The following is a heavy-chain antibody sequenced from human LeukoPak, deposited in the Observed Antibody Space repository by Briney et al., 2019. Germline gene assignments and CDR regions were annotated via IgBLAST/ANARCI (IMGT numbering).Heavy chain of an antibody. CDR3: ARRRDSGSLQHFDY. D-gene: IGHD1-26*01. V-gene: IGHV3-9*01. CDR1: GFTFDDYA. CDR2: ISWNSGSI. J-gene: IGHJ4*02. Sequence: GGSLRLSCAASGFTFDDYAMHWVRQAPGKGLEWVAGISWNSGSIGYADSVKGRFTISRDNAKNSLYLQMNSLRAEDTAVYYCARRRDSGSLQHFDYWGQGTLVTVSS.